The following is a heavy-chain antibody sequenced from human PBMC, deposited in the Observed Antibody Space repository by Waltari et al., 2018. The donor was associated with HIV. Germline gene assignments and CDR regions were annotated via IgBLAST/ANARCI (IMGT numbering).Heavy chain of an antibody. CDR3: ARLVVPAATDFDY. CDR2: INHSGST. CDR1: GGSFSGYY. Sequence: QVQLQQWGAGLLKPSETLSLNCAVYGGSFSGYYWSWIRQPPGKGLEWIGEINHSGSTNYNPSLKSRVTISVDTSKNQFSLKLSSVTAADTAVYYCARLVVPAATDFDYWGQGTLVTVSS. D-gene: IGHD2-2*01. J-gene: IGHJ4*02. V-gene: IGHV4-34*01.